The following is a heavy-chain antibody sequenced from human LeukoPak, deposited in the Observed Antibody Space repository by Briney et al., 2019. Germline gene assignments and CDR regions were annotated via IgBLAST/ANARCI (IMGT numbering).Heavy chain of an antibody. CDR3: ARLSRGDYHYYFDY. D-gene: IGHD4-17*01. CDR2: LYYSGST. Sequence: SETLSLTCTVSGDSISRISYYWGWIRQPPGKGLEWIGSLYYSGSTYYNPSLKSRVSISVDTSKNQFSLILSSVTAADTAVYFCARLSRGDYHYYFDYWGQGTLVTVSS. V-gene: IGHV4-39*01. CDR1: GDSISRISYY. J-gene: IGHJ4*02.